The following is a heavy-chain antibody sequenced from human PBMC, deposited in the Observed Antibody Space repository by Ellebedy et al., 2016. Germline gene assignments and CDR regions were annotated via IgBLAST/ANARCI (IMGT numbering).Heavy chain of an antibody. CDR3: ARTTSYNWFDP. CDR2: IKPDGSVT. J-gene: IGHJ5*02. CDR1: GFTFSSYW. V-gene: IGHV3-7*01. D-gene: IGHD1-1*01. Sequence: GGSLRLSCVASGFTFSSYWIHWVRQAPGKGLEWVADIKPDGSVTYYVDYVRGRLTISRDNARSSVYLQLNSLRVEDTAVYYCARTTSYNWFDPWGQGTLVTVSS.